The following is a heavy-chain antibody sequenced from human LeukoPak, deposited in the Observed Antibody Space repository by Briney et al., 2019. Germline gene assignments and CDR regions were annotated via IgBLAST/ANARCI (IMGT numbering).Heavy chain of an antibody. J-gene: IGHJ4*02. V-gene: IGHV3-30*18. CDR1: GFTFSRYG. CDR2: ISFDGSYT. CDR3: AKGGGGKEDFDY. Sequence: GGSLRLSCAASGFTFSRYGMHWVRQAPGKGLEWVASISFDGSYTYYADSVKGRFTISRDSSKLYLQMNSLRAEDTDVYYCAKGGGGKEDFDYWGQGTLVTVSS. D-gene: IGHD4-23*01.